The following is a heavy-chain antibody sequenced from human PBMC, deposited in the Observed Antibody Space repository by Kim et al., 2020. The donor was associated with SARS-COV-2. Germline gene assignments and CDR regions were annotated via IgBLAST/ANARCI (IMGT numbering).Heavy chain of an antibody. J-gene: IGHJ4*02. Sequence: DPGTGRFPISRENSKNTVYLQMNSLRAEDTAVYYCAKGSRDGYNYEYWGQGTLVTVSS. V-gene: IGHV3-23*01. CDR3: AKGSRDGYNYEY. D-gene: IGHD5-12*01.